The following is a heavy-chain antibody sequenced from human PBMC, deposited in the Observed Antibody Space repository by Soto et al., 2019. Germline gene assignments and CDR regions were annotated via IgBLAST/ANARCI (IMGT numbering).Heavy chain of an antibody. V-gene: IGHV1-8*01. CDR3: ARGRGYDILTGYYAYYYYYGMDV. CDR1: GYTFTSYD. Sequence: GASVKVSCKASGYTFTSYDINWVRQATGQGLEWMGWMNPNSGNTSYAQKFQGRVTMTRDTSTSTVYMELSSLRSEDTAVYYCARGRGYDILTGYYAYYYYYGMDVWGQGTTVTVSS. J-gene: IGHJ6*02. CDR2: MNPNSGNT. D-gene: IGHD3-9*01.